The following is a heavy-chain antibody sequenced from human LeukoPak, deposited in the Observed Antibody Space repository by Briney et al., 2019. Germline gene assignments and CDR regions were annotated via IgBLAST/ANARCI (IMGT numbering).Heavy chain of an antibody. CDR3: ARRPGPLYYYDSSGYRYFDY. V-gene: IGHV4-34*01. J-gene: IGHJ4*02. CDR2: INHSGST. CDR1: GGSFSGYY. Sequence: PSETLSLTCAVYGGSFSGYYWSWIRQPPGKGLGRIGEINHSGSTNYNPSLKSRVTISVDTSKNQFSLKLSSVTAADTAVYYCARRPGPLYYYDSSGYRYFDYWGQGTLVTVSS. D-gene: IGHD3-22*01.